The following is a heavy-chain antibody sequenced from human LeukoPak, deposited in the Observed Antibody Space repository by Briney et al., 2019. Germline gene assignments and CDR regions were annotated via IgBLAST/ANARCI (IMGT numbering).Heavy chain of an antibody. CDR1: GGTFSSYA. Sequence: SVKVSCKASGGTFSSYAIRWVRPAPGQGLEWMGRIIPILGIANYAQKFQGRVTITADKSTSTAYMELSSLRSEDTAVYYCARGPLDYYDSSRIGYYYGMDVWGQGTTVTVSS. J-gene: IGHJ6*02. CDR3: ARGPLDYYDSSRIGYYYGMDV. D-gene: IGHD3-22*01. V-gene: IGHV1-69*04. CDR2: IIPILGIA.